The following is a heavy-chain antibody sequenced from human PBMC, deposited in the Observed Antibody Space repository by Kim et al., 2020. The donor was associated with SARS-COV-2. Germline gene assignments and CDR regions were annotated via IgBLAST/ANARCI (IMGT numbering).Heavy chain of an antibody. Sequence: GESLKISCKGSGYSFTSYWIGWVRQMPGKGLEWMGIIYPGDSDTRYSPSFQGQVTISADKSISTAYLQWSSLKASDTAMYYCATLPSFYYDSSGSVTSFDIWGRWTMVTVSS. CDR3: ATLPSFYYDSSGSVTSFDI. J-gene: IGHJ3*02. CDR1: GYSFTSYW. D-gene: IGHD3-22*01. CDR2: IYPGDSDT. V-gene: IGHV5-51*01.